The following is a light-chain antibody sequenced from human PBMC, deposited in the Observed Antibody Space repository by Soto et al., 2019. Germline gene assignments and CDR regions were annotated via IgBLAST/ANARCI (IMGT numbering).Light chain of an antibody. Sequence: QSVLTQSPSASASLGASVKLTCTLSGGHRSYAIAWHQQQPEKGPRHLMNLTNDGSHTKGDGSPDRFSGSSSGAERYLTISSLQSEDEADYYCQTWATGIRVFGGGTQLTVL. CDR3: QTWATGIRV. CDR1: GGHRSYA. CDR2: LTNDGSH. V-gene: IGLV4-69*01. J-gene: IGLJ3*02.